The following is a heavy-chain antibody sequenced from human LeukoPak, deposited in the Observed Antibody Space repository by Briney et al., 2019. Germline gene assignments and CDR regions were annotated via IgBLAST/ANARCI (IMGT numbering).Heavy chain of an antibody. V-gene: IGHV1-2*02. CDR2: INPNSGGT. Sequence: ASVKVSCKASGYTFTGYYMHWVRQAPGQGLEWMGWINPNSGGTNYAQKLQGRVTMTTDTSTSTAYMELRSLRSDDTAVYYCARGGQQLVREAGDAFDIWGQGTMVTVSS. D-gene: IGHD6-13*01. CDR3: ARGGQQLVREAGDAFDI. J-gene: IGHJ3*02. CDR1: GYTFTGYY.